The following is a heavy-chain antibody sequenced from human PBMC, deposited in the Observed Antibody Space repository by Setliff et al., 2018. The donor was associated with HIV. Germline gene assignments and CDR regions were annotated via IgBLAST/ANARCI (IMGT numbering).Heavy chain of an antibody. CDR3: ARGYCSGGDCYYFDY. V-gene: IGHV1-18*01. D-gene: IGHD2-15*01. Sequence: ASVKVSCKASGYTFVSYGISWVRQAPGQGLEWMGWISVYNDDTSYAQKFQGRVTMTRDTSISTAYMELSRLRSDDTAVYYCARGYCSGGDCYYFDYWGQGTLVTVSS. J-gene: IGHJ4*02. CDR2: ISVYNDDT. CDR1: GYTFVSYG.